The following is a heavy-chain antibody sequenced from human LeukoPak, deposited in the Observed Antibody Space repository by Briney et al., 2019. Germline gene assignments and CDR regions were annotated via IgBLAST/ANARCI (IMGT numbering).Heavy chain of an antibody. Sequence: ASVKDTFMASGYTFTGHYIHGVRQAPGQGLEWMGWINPNSGKTNYPQKFQGRVTMTRDTSISSAYMELSRLRSDDTAVYYCARVRHNYGMDVWGQGITVIVSS. CDR3: ARVRHNYGMDV. J-gene: IGHJ6*01. CDR1: GYTFTGHY. CDR2: INPNSGKT. V-gene: IGHV1-2*02.